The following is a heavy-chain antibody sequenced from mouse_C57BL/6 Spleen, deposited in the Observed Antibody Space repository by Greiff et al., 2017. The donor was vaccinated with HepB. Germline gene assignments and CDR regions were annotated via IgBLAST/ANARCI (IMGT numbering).Heavy chain of an antibody. D-gene: IGHD1-1*01. CDR3: GASITTVVAPFAY. Sequence: VQLQQSGPELVKPGASVKISCKASGYSFTGYYMNWVKQSPEKSLEWIGEINPSTGGTTYNQKFKAKATLTVDKSSSTAYMQLKSLTSEDSAVYYCGASITTVVAPFAYWGQGTLVTVSA. CDR2: INPSTGGT. V-gene: IGHV1-42*01. CDR1: GYSFTGYY. J-gene: IGHJ3*01.